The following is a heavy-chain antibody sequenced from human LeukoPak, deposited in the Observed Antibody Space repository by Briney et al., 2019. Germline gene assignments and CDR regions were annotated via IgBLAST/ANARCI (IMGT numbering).Heavy chain of an antibody. CDR3: ARAGPMIVVVFDY. CDR1: GFTFSSYA. V-gene: IGHV3-30-3*01. D-gene: IGHD3-22*01. J-gene: IGHJ4*02. Sequence: GGSLRLSCAASGFTFSSYAMHWVRQAPGKGLEWVAVISYDGSNKYYADSVKGRFTISRDNSKNTLYLQMNSLRAEDTAVYYCARAGPMIVVVFDYWGQGTLVTVSS. CDR2: ISYDGSNK.